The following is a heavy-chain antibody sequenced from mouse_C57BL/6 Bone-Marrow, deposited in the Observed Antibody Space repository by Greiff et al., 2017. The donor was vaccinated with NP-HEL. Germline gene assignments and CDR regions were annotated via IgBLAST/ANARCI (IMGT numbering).Heavy chain of an antibody. Sequence: EVQRVESGGGLVQPGGSLKLSCAASGFTFSDYYMYWVRQTPEKRLEWVAYISNGGGSTYYPDTVKGRFTISRDNAKNTLYLQLSRLKSEDTAMYYGARHPFITTVERGYFDGWGTGTTVTVSA. V-gene: IGHV5-12*01. CDR2: ISNGGGST. CDR3: ARHPFITTVERGYFDG. CDR1: GFTFSDYY. D-gene: IGHD1-1*01. J-gene: IGHJ1*03.